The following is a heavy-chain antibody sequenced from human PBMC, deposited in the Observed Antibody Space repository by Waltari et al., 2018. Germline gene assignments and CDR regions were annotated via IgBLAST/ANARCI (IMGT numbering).Heavy chain of an antibody. CDR3: ARGRVPEISSGWGNPFDI. J-gene: IGHJ3*02. D-gene: IGHD6-19*01. Sequence: QVQLVQSGAEVKKPGASVKVSCKASGYTFTSFPMHWVRQAPGQRLEWMGWINPANGDTKYAQDFQGRVTIVRDTSASTSYMELNRRRSEDMAVYYCARGRVPEISSGWGNPFDIWGQGTMVTVSS. V-gene: IGHV1-3*03. CDR2: INPANGDT. CDR1: GYTFTSFP.